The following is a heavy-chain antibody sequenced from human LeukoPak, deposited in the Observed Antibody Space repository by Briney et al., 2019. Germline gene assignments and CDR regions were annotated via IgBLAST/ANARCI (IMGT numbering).Heavy chain of an antibody. J-gene: IGHJ4*02. CDR2: VHYTGGP. CDR1: VASINRYY. D-gene: IGHD1-1*01. V-gene: IGHV4-59*01. CDR3: ASQLGGTTFQ. Sequence: SETLSLTCSVSVASINRYYWSWIRHPPGKGLGWIGYVHYTGGPNYNPSLKSRVTLSLDTSQTQLSLRLSSVTAADTAVYYCASQLGGTTFQWGQAILVIVCS.